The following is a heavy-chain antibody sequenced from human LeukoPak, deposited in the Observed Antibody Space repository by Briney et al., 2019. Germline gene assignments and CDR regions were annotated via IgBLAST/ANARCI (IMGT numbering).Heavy chain of an antibody. CDR1: GYSISSGYY. V-gene: IGHV4-38-2*01. Sequence: SETLSLTCAVSGYSISSGYYWGWIRQPPGKGLEWIGSIYHSGSTYYNPSLKSRVTISVDTSKNQFSLKLSSVTAADPAVYYCARVDTAMVIDYWGQGTLVTVSS. D-gene: IGHD5-18*01. J-gene: IGHJ4*02. CDR2: IYHSGST. CDR3: ARVDTAMVIDY.